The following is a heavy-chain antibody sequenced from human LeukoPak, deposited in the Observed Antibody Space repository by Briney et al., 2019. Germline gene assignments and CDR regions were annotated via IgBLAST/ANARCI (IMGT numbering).Heavy chain of an antibody. J-gene: IGHJ5*02. V-gene: IGHV3-23*01. CDR2: ISGSDGRT. D-gene: IGHD6-13*01. CDR1: GFTFSSYA. Sequence: GRSLRLSCACSGFTFSSYATSWVRQAPRQGLEWVSAISGSDGRTYYADSVKGRFTISRDNSKNTLSLQMDSLRAEDTAVYYCARRTGYGSSWGDGWFDPWGQGALVTVSS. CDR3: ARRTGYGSSWGDGWFDP.